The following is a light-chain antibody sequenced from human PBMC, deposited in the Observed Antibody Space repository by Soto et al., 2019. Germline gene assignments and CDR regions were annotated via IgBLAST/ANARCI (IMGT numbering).Light chain of an antibody. Sequence: EIVMTQSPATLSVSPGERATLSCGASQSVSGHLAWYQQKPGQAPRLLTYDTSTRATGIPARFSGSGSGTEFTLTISSLQSEDFAVYYCQQYNNWPLTFGGGTKVEIK. CDR3: QQYNNWPLT. CDR1: QSVSGH. V-gene: IGKV3D-15*01. CDR2: DTS. J-gene: IGKJ4*01.